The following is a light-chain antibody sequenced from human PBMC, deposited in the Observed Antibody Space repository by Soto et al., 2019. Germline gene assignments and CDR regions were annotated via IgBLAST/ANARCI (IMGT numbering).Light chain of an antibody. V-gene: IGKV3-15*01. CDR1: GNFNRK. CDR2: GAS. J-gene: IGKJ4*01. Sequence: EIVMTQSPATLSVSPGEKAPLPCRASGNFNRKLACNQKKPGQAPRLLISGASTRATGIPARFSGSGSGTEFTLTISSLQSEDFAVYYCQQYYDYPPLIFGGGTKVEIK. CDR3: QQYYDYPPLI.